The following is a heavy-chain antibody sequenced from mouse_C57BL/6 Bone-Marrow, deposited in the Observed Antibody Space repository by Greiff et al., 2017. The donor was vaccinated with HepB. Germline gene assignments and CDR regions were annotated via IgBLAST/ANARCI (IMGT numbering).Heavy chain of an antibody. CDR1: GYSFTGYY. CDR3: AREDYYGSSLYAMDY. D-gene: IGHD1-1*01. Sequence: VQLQQSGPELVKPGASVKISCKASGYSFTGYYMNWVKQSPEKSLEWIGEINPSTGGTTYNQKFKAKATLTVDKSSSTAYMQLKSLTSEDSAVYYCAREDYYGSSLYAMDYWGQGTSVTVSS. CDR2: INPSTGGT. J-gene: IGHJ4*01. V-gene: IGHV1-42*01.